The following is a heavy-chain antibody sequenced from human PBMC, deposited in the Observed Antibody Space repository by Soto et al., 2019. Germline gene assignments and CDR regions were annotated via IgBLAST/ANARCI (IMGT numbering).Heavy chain of an antibody. D-gene: IGHD3-16*01. Sequence: QVQLVQSGADVKKPGSSVKVSCKTSGGSFGSSAISWVRQAPAQGLEWMGEIIPVFDKANYAQNFQGRLTITADELTGTVFMELSSLISEDTAVYFCARLRRDWGEAFDLWGLGTFVTVSS. CDR3: ARLRRDWGEAFDL. CDR2: IIPVFDKA. J-gene: IGHJ3*01. CDR1: GGSFGSSA. V-gene: IGHV1-69*01.